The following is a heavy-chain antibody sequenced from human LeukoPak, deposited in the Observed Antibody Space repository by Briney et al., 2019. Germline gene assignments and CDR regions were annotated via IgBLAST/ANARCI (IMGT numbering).Heavy chain of an antibody. D-gene: IGHD3-22*01. V-gene: IGHV3-23*01. CDR1: GFTFSTYA. CDR2: ISGSGGST. J-gene: IGHJ4*02. Sequence: GGSLRLSCAASGFTFSTYAMSWVRQAPGKGLEWVSAISGSGGSTNYAGSVKGRFTISRDNSKSTLYLEMNILRAEDTAVYYCVRTRYYESSSHYRYFDYWGQGTLVTVSS. CDR3: VRTRYYESSSHYRYFDY.